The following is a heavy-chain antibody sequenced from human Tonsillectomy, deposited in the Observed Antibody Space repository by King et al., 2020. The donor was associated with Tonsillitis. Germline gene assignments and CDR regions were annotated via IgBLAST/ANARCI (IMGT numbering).Heavy chain of an antibody. J-gene: IGHJ5*02. CDR3: ARDRPCGRASCEGGSWFDP. D-gene: IGHD2-2*01. CDR2: INPSGGTT. CDR1: GYTFTSYY. Sequence: VQLVESGAEVKKPGASVKVSCKASGYTFTSYYMHWVRQAPGQGLEWMGMINPSGGTTSYAQKFQGRVTMTRDTSTNTVYMALSSLRSEDNAVYYCARDRPCGRASCEGGSWFDPWGQGTLVTVCS. V-gene: IGHV1-46*01.